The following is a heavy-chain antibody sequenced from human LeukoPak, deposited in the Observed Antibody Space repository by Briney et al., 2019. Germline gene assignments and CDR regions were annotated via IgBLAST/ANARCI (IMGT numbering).Heavy chain of an antibody. Sequence: ASVTVSCKASGYTFTGYYMHWVRQAPGQGLEWMGWINPNSGGTNYAQRFQGRVTMTRDTSISTAYMELSRLRSDDTAVYYCARVLYGGYAQFDYWGQGTLVTVSS. J-gene: IGHJ4*02. D-gene: IGHD5-12*01. CDR1: GYTFTGYY. V-gene: IGHV1-2*02. CDR3: ARVLYGGYAQFDY. CDR2: INPNSGGT.